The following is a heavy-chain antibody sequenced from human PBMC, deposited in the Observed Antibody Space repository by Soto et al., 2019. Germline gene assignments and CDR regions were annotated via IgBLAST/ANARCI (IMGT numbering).Heavy chain of an antibody. V-gene: IGHV2-5*02. CDR3: AHTGYDYVWGSYRSDYFDY. Sequence: GPTLVNPTQTLTLTCTFSGFSLTTRGVGVGWIRQPPGKALEWLGIIYWDDDKRYSPSLKSRLTITKDTSKNQVVLTMTNMDPVDTATYYCAHTGYDYVWGSYRSDYFDYWGQGTLVTVSS. J-gene: IGHJ4*02. CDR2: IYWDDDK. CDR1: GFSLTTRGVG. D-gene: IGHD3-16*02.